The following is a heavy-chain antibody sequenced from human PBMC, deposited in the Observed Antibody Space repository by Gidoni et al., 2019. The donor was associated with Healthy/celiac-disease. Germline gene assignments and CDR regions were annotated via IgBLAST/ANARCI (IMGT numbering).Heavy chain of an antibody. CDR3: ALVRGVVVTGYFDY. J-gene: IGHJ4*02. CDR1: GFTFSSYA. D-gene: IGHD2-21*02. V-gene: IGHV3-23*01. CDR2: ISGSGGST. Sequence: VQLLVSGGGLVKLGGSLRLPCDASGFTFSSYAMSWVRQAPGKGLEWVSAISGSGGSTYYADSVKGRFTISRDNSKNTLYLQMNSLRAEDTAVYYCALVRGVVVTGYFDYWGQGTLVTVSS.